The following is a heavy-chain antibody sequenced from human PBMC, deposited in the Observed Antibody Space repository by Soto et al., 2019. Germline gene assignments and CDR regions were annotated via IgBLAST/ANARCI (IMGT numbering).Heavy chain of an antibody. CDR3: ARGAPMGDYYLDY. Sequence: GGSLRLSYAASGFTFSTYAMHWVRQAPGKGLEWVAVISYDGSNKYYADFVKGRFTISRDNSKNTLYLQMNSLRAEDTAVYYCARGAPMGDYYLDYWGQGTLVTVSS. J-gene: IGHJ4*02. CDR1: GFTFSTYA. V-gene: IGHV3-30-3*01. CDR2: ISYDGSNK.